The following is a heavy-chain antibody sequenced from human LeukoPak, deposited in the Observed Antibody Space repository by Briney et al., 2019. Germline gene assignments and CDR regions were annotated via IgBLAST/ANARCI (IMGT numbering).Heavy chain of an antibody. CDR3: AKGDSRQWPRAYFQH. CDR1: GFTLSGYG. CDR2: IRYDGSNK. Sequence: PGGSLRLSCAASGFTLSGYGMHWVRQAPGKGLEWVAFIRYDGSNKYYADSVKGRFTISRDNSKNTLYLQMNSLRAEDTAVYYCAKGDSRQWPRAYFQHWGQGTLVTVSS. D-gene: IGHD6-19*01. V-gene: IGHV3-30*02. J-gene: IGHJ1*01.